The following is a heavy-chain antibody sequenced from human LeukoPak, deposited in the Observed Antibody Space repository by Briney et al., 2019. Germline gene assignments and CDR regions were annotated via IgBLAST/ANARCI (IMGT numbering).Heavy chain of an antibody. D-gene: IGHD4-23*01. CDR1: GFTFSSYS. V-gene: IGHV3-48*04. J-gene: IGHJ4*02. Sequence: GGSLRLSCAASGFTFSSYSMNWVRQAPGKGLEWVSYISSSSSTIYYADSVKGRFTISRDNAKNSLYLQMNSLRAEDTAVYYCARARSYGGNSSPFDYWDQGTLVTVSS. CDR2: ISSSSSTI. CDR3: ARARSYGGNSSPFDY.